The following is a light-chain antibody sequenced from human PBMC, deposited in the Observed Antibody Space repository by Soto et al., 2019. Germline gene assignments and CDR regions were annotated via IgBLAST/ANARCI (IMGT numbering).Light chain of an antibody. V-gene: IGLV1-51*01. CDR1: SSNIGNNF. Sequence: QSVLTQPPPVSAAPGQTVTMSCSGSSSNIGNNFVAWYQQLPGTAPKLLIYDDTKRPYGIPGRFSGSKSGTSATLGIAGLQTGDEADYYCGAWDRSLCVVVFGGGTKVTVL. CDR3: GAWDRSLCVVV. CDR2: DDT. J-gene: IGLJ3*02.